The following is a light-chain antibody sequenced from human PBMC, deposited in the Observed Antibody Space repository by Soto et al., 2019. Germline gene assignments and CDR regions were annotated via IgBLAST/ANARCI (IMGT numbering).Light chain of an antibody. V-gene: IGKV3-11*01. CDR1: QSVSRN. CDR2: DAS. J-gene: IGKJ3*01. Sequence: EIVLTQSPATLCLSPGERATLSCRASQSVSRNLAWYQQQPGQAPRLLIYDASNRATGIPARFSGSGSVTDFTLTISSLEPEDFAVYYCQQRSNWATVGPGTKVDIK. CDR3: QQRSNWAT.